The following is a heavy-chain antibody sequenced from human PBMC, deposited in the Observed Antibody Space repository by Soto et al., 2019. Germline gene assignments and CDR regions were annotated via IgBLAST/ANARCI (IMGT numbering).Heavy chain of an antibody. J-gene: IGHJ5*02. CDR2: IKSKRDGGTI. CDR1: GVDFKNTW. V-gene: IGHV3-15*07. Sequence: PGGSLRLSCVVSGVDFKNTWVNWVRQAPVKGLEWVGRIKSKRDGGTIDYAAPVTGRFTISRDDSVNMVFLQMTSLKTEDTAVYYCTPHADFEPWGQGILVTVSS. D-gene: IGHD3-9*01. CDR3: TPHADFEP.